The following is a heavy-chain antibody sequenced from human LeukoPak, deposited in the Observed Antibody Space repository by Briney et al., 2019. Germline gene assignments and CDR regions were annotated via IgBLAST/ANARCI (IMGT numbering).Heavy chain of an antibody. V-gene: IGHV4-39*07. Sequence: SETLSLTCTVSGGSISRSGYYWGWIRQTPGKGLEWIGSIYYSGSTYYKSSLKSRVTISLDTSKNQFSLKLSSVTAADTAVYYCARGSATSDAFDIWGQGTMVTVSS. D-gene: IGHD5-24*01. J-gene: IGHJ3*02. CDR2: IYYSGST. CDR3: ARGSATSDAFDI. CDR1: GGSISRSGYY.